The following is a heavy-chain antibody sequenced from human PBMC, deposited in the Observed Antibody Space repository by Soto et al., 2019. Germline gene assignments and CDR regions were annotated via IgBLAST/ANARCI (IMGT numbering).Heavy chain of an antibody. CDR3: ARHSSYYNESSAYYDS. D-gene: IGHD3-22*01. J-gene: IGHJ5*01. V-gene: IGHV4-4*02. CDR1: GAPISTGNW. Sequence: QVHLQESGPRLVQSSGTLSLTCGVSGAPISTGNWWTWVRQSPGKGLEWIGEIYHGGNTNYRPSLTRRVTISVDKSKNQFSLMLTSVTAADTAVYYCARHSSYYNESSAYYDSWGQGILVTVSS. CDR2: IYHGGNT.